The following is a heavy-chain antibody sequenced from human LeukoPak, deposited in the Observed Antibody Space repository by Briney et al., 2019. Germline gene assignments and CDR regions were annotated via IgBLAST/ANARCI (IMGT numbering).Heavy chain of an antibody. J-gene: IGHJ4*02. D-gene: IGHD3-22*01. CDR3: ARVRSGYVFDY. CDR1: EFTFSSYW. V-gene: IGHV3-74*01. CDR2: ISTDGSNT. Sequence: GGSLRLSCAASEFTFSSYWMHWVRQAPGKGLVWVSRISTDGSNTDYADSVKGRFTISRDNAKNTLYLQMNSLRAEDTAVYYCARVRSGYVFDYWGQGTLVTVSS.